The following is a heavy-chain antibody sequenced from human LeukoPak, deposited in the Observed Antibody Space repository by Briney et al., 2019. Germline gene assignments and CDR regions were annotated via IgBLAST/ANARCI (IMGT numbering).Heavy chain of an antibody. CDR2: MNPNSGNT. CDR3: ARAAIGGYYYYYYYMDV. J-gene: IGHJ6*03. Sequence: ASVKVSCKASGYTFTRYDINWVRQATGQGLEWMGWMNPNSGNTGYAQKFQGRVTMTRNTSISTAYMELSSLRSEDTAVYYCARAAIGGYYYYYYYMDVWGKGTTVTISS. CDR1: GYTFTRYD. D-gene: IGHD2-15*01. V-gene: IGHV1-8*01.